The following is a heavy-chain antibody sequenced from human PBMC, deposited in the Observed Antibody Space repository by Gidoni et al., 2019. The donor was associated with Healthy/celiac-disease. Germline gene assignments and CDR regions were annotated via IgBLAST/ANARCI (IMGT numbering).Heavy chain of an antibody. J-gene: IGHJ4*02. CDR1: GSTSSSYS. CDR3: ARDHMATRYYFDY. Sequence: EVQLVESGGGLVKPGGSLGLSCPASGSTSSSYSMNWVRQAPGKGLEWVSSISSSSSYIYYADSVKGRFTISRDNAKNSLYLQMNSLRAEDTAVYYCARDHMATRYYFDYWGQGTLVTVSS. V-gene: IGHV3-21*01. D-gene: IGHD2-21*01. CDR2: ISSSSSYI.